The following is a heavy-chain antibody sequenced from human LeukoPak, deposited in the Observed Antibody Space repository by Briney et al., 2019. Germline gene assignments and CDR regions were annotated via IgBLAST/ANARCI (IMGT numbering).Heavy chain of an antibody. CDR3: ARDYYDSSGYYDMVDY. CDR1: GFTFSDYY. D-gene: IGHD3-22*01. J-gene: IGHJ4*02. V-gene: IGHV3-11*04. Sequence: PGGSLRLSCAASGFTFSDYYMSWIRQAPGKGLEWVSYISSSGSTIYYADSVKGRFTISRDNAKNSLYLQMNSLRAEDTAVYYCARDYYDSSGYYDMVDYWGQGTLVTVSS. CDR2: ISSSGSTI.